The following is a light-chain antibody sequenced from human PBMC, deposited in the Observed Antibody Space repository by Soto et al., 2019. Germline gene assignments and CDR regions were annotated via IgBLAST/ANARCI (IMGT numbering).Light chain of an antibody. V-gene: IGKV1-5*03. CDR1: QSINSL. CDR2: KAS. CDR3: QQYNTYSRT. Sequence: DIQMTQSPSTLSASVGDRVAITCRASQSINSLLAWYQQKPGKAPKVLIYKASTLESGVPSRFSGSGSGTEFTLTISSLQPDDFATYYCQQYNTYSRTFGQGTKVEIK. J-gene: IGKJ1*01.